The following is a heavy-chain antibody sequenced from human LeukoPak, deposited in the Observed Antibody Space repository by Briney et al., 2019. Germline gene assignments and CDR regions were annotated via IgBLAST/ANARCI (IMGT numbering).Heavy chain of an antibody. CDR3: VKSPGSGWPV. J-gene: IGHJ4*02. CDR2: IYNDGTT. Sequence: GGSLRLSCAASGFTVITSFMSWVRQAPGKGLEWVSVIYNDGTTYYADSVKGRFTISRDNSKNTLYFEMSSLRVEDTAVYYCVKSPGSGWPVWGQGTLLTVSS. V-gene: IGHV3-66*02. D-gene: IGHD6-19*01. CDR1: GFTVITSF.